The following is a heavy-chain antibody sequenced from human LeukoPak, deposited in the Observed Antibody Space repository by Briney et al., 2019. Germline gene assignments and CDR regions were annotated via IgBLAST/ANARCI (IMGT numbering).Heavy chain of an antibody. J-gene: IGHJ3*02. CDR2: IDPSDSYT. CDR1: GYSFTSYW. Sequence: LGESLKISCKGSGYSFTSYWISWVRQMPGKGLEWMGRIDPSDSYTNYSPSFQGHVTISADKSISTAYLQWSSLKASDTAMYYCARMGIAAYDGFDIWGQGTMVTVSS. V-gene: IGHV5-10-1*01. CDR3: ARMGIAAYDGFDI. D-gene: IGHD6-13*01.